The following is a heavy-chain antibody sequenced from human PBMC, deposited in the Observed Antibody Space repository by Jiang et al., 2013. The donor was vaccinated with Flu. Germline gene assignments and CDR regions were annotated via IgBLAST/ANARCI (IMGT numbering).Heavy chain of an antibody. J-gene: IGHJ6*02. CDR1: GYTFTGYY. D-gene: IGHD6-19*01. CDR2: INPNSGGT. CDR3: ARDRTAMALRIAVAGTYGMDV. V-gene: IGHV1-2*04. Sequence: SGYTFTGYYMHWVRQAPGQGLEWMGWINPNSGGTNYAQKFQGWVTMTRDTSISTAYMELSRLRSDDTAVYYCARDRTAMALRIAVAGTYGMDVWGQGTTVTVSS.